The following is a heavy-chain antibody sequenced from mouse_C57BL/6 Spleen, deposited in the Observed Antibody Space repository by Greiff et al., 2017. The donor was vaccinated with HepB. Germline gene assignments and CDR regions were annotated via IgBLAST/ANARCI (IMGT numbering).Heavy chain of an antibody. J-gene: IGHJ2*01. Sequence: EVKVVESEGGLVQPGSSMKLSCTASGFTFSDYYMAWVRQVPEKGLEWVANINYDGSSTYYLDSLKSRFIISRDNAKNILYLQMSSLKSEDTATYYCARVHDYNYFDYWGQGTTLTVSS. CDR2: INYDGSST. D-gene: IGHD2-4*01. CDR1: GFTFSDYY. CDR3: ARVHDYNYFDY. V-gene: IGHV5-16*01.